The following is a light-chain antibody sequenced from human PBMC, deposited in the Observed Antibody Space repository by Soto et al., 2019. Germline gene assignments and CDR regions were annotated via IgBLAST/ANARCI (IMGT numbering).Light chain of an antibody. J-gene: IGLJ1*01. CDR2: ENN. Sequence: QSVLTQPPSVSAAPGQKVTSCCSGGSSNIGNNYVSWYQQLPGTAPKLLIYENNKRPSGIPDRFSGSKSGTSATLGITGLQTGDEADYYCGTWDSSLSAGYVFGTGTKVTVL. CDR1: SSNIGNNY. CDR3: GTWDSSLSAGYV. V-gene: IGLV1-51*02.